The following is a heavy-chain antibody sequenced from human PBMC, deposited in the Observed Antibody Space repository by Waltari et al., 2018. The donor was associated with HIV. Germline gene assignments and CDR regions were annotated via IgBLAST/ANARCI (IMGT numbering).Heavy chain of an antibody. V-gene: IGHV4-34*01. CDR2: INHRRNT. Sequence: PSETLSLTCAVYGEPFDGYYWSWIRQPPGKRLEWMGEINHRRNTNYNPSLKSRLTMSVDASKNQFSLNLNSVTAADTGVYYCARRALWLRPVYYFDYWGQGALVTVSS. CDR1: GEPFDGYY. J-gene: IGHJ4*02. D-gene: IGHD5-12*01. CDR3: ARRALWLRPVYYFDY.